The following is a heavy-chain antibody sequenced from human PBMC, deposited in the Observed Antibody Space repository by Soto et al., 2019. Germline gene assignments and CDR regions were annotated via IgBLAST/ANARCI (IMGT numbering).Heavy chain of an antibody. CDR3: ARADRQYCSVSTCYIFDY. CDR1: GASVSIKSYY. CDR2: TDYSGST. D-gene: IGHD2-2*02. Sequence: PSETLSVTCIFSGASVSIKSYYWTWIRQPPGKGLEWIGYTDYSGSTKYNPSLKSRVTISVDTSKNQFSLRVSSVAAADTAMYYCARADRQYCSVSTCYIFDYWGQGTKVTVSS. V-gene: IGHV4-61*01. J-gene: IGHJ4*02.